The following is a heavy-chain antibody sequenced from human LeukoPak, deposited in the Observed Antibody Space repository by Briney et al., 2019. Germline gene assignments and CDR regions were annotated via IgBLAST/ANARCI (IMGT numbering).Heavy chain of an antibody. CDR2: ISSSSDYI. CDR1: GSTFRSYS. V-gene: IGHV3-21*01. Sequence: PGGSLRLSCAASGSTFRSYSMTWVRQAPGKGLEWVSSISSSSDYILYADSVKGRFTISRDNAKNSVYLQMNSLRDEDTAVYYCARGTNGLWDYWGQGTLVTVSS. J-gene: IGHJ4*02. CDR3: ARGTNGLWDY. D-gene: IGHD2-8*01.